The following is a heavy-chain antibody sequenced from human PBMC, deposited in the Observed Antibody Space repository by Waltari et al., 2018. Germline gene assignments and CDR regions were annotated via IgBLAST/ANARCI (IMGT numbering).Heavy chain of an antibody. CDR2: MQYRGST. V-gene: IGHV4-39*01. J-gene: IGHJ1*01. Sequence: QLQLPESGPGLVKPSETLSLTCTVSGGSISTNYNWGWFRQPPGKGLEWMGNMQYRGSTFYNPSLKSRVTISLDTSKNQFSLRLSSVGAADTAVYFCGRIAFGDDGGYFQHWGQGTLVTVSS. CDR1: GGSISTNYN. D-gene: IGHD4-17*01. CDR3: GRIAFGDDGGYFQH.